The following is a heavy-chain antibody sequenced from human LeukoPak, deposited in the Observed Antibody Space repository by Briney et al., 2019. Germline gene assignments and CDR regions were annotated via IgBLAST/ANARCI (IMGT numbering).Heavy chain of an antibody. D-gene: IGHD3-22*01. CDR2: ISGSGGST. CDR3: AKDRDSSGYSYFDY. J-gene: IGHJ4*02. CDR1: GFTFSSYG. Sequence: GGSLRLSCAASGFTFSSYGMSWVRQARGKGLEWVSAISGSGGSTYYADSVKGRFTISRDNSKNTLYLQMNSLRAEGTAVYYCAKDRDSSGYSYFDYWGQGTLVTVSS. V-gene: IGHV3-23*01.